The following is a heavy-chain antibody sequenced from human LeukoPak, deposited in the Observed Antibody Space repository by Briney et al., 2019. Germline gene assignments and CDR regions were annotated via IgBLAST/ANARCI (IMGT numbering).Heavy chain of an antibody. J-gene: IGHJ6*03. V-gene: IGHV1-2*02. CDR3: ARVPRYCSSTSCFGWGYYYYMDV. D-gene: IGHD2-2*01. Sequence: ASVKVSCKASGYTFTGYYMHWVRQAPGQGLEWMGWINPNSGGTNYAQKFQGRVTMTRDTSISTAYMELSRLRSDDTAVYYCARVPRYCSSTSCFGWGYYYYMDVWGKGTTVTVSS. CDR1: GYTFTGYY. CDR2: INPNSGGT.